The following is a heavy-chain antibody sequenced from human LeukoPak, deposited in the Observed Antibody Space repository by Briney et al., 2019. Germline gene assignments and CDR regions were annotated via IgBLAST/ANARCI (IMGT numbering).Heavy chain of an antibody. CDR3: ARDLNSPRHLGY. CDR1: GFSVSSDH. V-gene: IGHV3-66*01. J-gene: IGHJ4*02. Sequence: GGSPRLSCAGSGFSVSSDHMSWVRQAPGKGLEWISVFYSGGTTDYADSVKGRFTISRDNFKNTLFLQMNSLRAEDTAVYYCARDLNSPRHLGYWGQGTLVTVSS. D-gene: IGHD2/OR15-2a*01. CDR2: FYSGGTT.